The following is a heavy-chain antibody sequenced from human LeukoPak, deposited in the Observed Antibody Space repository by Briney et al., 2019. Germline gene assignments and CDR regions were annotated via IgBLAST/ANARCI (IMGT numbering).Heavy chain of an antibody. CDR3: ARAYGSSGYYQLPIDY. CDR1: GFTFSSYG. CDR2: ITGSGGTT. Sequence: GGSLRLSCAASGFTFSSYGMSWVRQAPGKGLEWVSGITGSGGTTDHADSVKGRFTISRDNSKNTLFLQMNSLRVEDTALYYCARAYGSSGYYQLPIDYWGQGTLVTVSS. D-gene: IGHD3-22*01. V-gene: IGHV3-23*01. J-gene: IGHJ4*02.